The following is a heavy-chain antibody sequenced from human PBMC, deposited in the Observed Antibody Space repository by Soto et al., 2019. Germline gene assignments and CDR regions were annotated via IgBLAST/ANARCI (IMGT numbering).Heavy chain of an antibody. D-gene: IGHD3-16*02. V-gene: IGHV4-39*01. Sequence: SETLSLTCTVSGGSISSSSYYWGWIRQPPGKGLEWIGSIYYSGSTYYNPSLKSRVTISVDTSKNQFSLKLSSVTAADTAVYYCARLSENMITFGGVIVIWGQGTLVTVSS. J-gene: IGHJ4*02. CDR1: GGSISSSSYY. CDR3: ARLSENMITFGGVIVI. CDR2: IYYSGST.